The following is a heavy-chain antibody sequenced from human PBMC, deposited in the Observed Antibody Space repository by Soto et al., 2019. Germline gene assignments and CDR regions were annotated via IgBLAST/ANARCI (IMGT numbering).Heavy chain of an antibody. V-gene: IGHV1-46*01. CDR2: IKPAVGTT. J-gene: IGHJ4*02. D-gene: IGHD2-21*02. Sequence: QVQLVQSGAEVKKPGASVRISCRASGYSFTSTYVHWVRQAPGQGPEWMGIIKPAVGTTDYAQKFQGRLTITSDTSTDTVFMDLNDLTSEDTAVYFCALKVVTYYDNWGQGTLLTVSS. CDR3: ALKVVTYYDN. CDR1: GYSFTSTY.